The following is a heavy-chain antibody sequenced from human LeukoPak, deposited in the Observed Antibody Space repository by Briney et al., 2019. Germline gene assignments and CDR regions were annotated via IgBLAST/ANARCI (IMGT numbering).Heavy chain of an antibody. CDR2: IRSKSYGGTT. V-gene: IGHV3-49*04. Sequence: PGRSLRLSCTVSGFTLGDYAMAGVRQAPGKGLEWGGVIRSKSYGGTTEYAASVKGRFTISRDDSKSIAYLQMNSLKTEDTAVYYCSSGPYCSSGSCYPDPDAFDIWGQGTVVTFSS. CDR3: SSGPYCSSGSCYPDPDAFDI. D-gene: IGHD2-15*01. J-gene: IGHJ3*02. CDR1: GFTLGDYA.